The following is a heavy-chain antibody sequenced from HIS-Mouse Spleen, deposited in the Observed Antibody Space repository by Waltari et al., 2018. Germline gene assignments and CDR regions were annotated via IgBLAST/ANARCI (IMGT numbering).Heavy chain of an antibody. CDR3: AKGSTTSIAARFDY. CDR1: GFTFSSYG. J-gene: IGHJ4*02. D-gene: IGHD6-6*01. V-gene: IGHV3-30*18. Sequence: QVQLVESGGGVVQPGRSLRLSCVASGFTFSSYGMRWVRQAPGKGLEWVAVISYDGSNKYYADSVKGRFTISRDNSKNTLYLQMNSLRAEDTAVYYCAKGSTTSIAARFDYWGQGTLVTVSS. CDR2: ISYDGSNK.